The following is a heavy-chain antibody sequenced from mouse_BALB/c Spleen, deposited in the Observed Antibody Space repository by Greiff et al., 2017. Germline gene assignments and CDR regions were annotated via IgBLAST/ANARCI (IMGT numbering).Heavy chain of an antibody. Sequence: EVHLVESGGGLVQPGGSRKLSCAASGFTFSSFGMHWVRQAPEKGLEWVAYISSGSSTIYYADTVKGRFTISRDNPKNTLFLQMTSLRSEDTAMYYCARLYGSRGAMDYWGQGTSVTVSS. D-gene: IGHD1-1*01. J-gene: IGHJ4*01. CDR1: GFTFSSFG. V-gene: IGHV5-17*02. CDR2: ISSGSSTI. CDR3: ARLYGSRGAMDY.